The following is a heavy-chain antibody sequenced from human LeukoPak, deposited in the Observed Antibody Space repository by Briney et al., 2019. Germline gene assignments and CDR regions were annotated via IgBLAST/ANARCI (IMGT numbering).Heavy chain of an antibody. D-gene: IGHD7-27*01. V-gene: IGHV3-66*01. J-gene: IGHJ3*02. CDR1: GFTVGSNY. CDR3: ARDRTGLGAFDI. Sequence: GGSLRLSCAPSGFTVGSNYVSWVRQALGEGLEWVSVMYSVGTTHHADSVQGRFIVSRDISKNKLYLQMNSLRAGDTAVYYCARDRTGLGAFDIWGQGTMVTVSS. CDR2: MYSVGTT.